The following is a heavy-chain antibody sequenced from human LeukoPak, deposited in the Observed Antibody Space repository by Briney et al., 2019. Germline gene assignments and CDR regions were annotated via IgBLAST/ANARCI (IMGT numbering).Heavy chain of an antibody. CDR2: ISGSGGST. CDR3: AKDQVAARPEGGQFDY. D-gene: IGHD6-6*01. Sequence: GGSLRLSCAASGFTFSSYAMSWVRQAPGKGLESVSAISGSGGSTYYADSVKGRFTISRDNSKNTLYLQMNSLRAEDTAVYYCAKDQVAARPEGGQFDYWGQGTLVTASS. CDR1: GFTFSSYA. J-gene: IGHJ4*02. V-gene: IGHV3-23*01.